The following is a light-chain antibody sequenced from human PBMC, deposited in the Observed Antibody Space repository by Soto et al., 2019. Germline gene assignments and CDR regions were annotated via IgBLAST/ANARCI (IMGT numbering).Light chain of an antibody. Sequence: DSVMSQSPKSLPVTPGEPASISCRSSQSLLQRNGNNHLDWYVQKPGQSPQLLIYLASNRASGVPERFSGSGTGTDFTLKISRGDAEDVGIYYWMQALQTPGTIAQGTKVDIK. CDR1: QSLLQRNGNNH. J-gene: IGKJ1*01. V-gene: IGKV2-28*01. CDR2: LAS. CDR3: MQALQTPGT.